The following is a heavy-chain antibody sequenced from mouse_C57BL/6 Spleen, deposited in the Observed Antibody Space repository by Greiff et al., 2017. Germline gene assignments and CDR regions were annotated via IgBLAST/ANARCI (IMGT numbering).Heavy chain of an antibody. CDR2: IRNKANNHAT. V-gene: IGHV6-6*01. CDR3: TSSYYYGSSPCFAY. CDR1: GFTFSDAW. Sequence: EVKLVESGGGLVQPGGSMKLSCAASGFTFSDAWMDWVRQSPEKGLEWVAEIRNKANNHATYYAESVKGRFTISSDDSKSIVYLQTNSLSAEDTVFYYCTSSYYYGSSPCFAYWGQGTLVTVSA. D-gene: IGHD1-1*01. J-gene: IGHJ3*01.